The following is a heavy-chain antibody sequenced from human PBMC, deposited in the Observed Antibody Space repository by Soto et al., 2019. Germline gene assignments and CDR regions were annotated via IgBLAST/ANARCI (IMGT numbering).Heavy chain of an antibody. CDR2: INPNSGGT. J-gene: IGHJ6*02. CDR1: GYTFTGYY. V-gene: IGHV1-2*02. CDR3: ARGRDGNPRVEYYYYVMDV. Sequence: ASVQVSCKASGYTFTGYYMHWVRQAPGQGLEWMGWINPNSGGTNYAQKFQGRVTMTRDTSISTAYMELSRLRSDDTAVYYCARGRDGNPRVEYYYYVMDVWGQGTTVT. D-gene: IGHD1-1*01.